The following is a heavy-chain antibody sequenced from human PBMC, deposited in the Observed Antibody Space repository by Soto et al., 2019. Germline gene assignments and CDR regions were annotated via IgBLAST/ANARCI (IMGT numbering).Heavy chain of an antibody. CDR3: ARGLKLVTSFDY. J-gene: IGHJ4*02. CDR1: GGTFSSYA. Sequence: ASVKVSCKASGGTFSSYAISWVRQAPGQGLEWMGGIIPIFGTANYAQKFQGRVTITADESTSTAYMELSSLRSEDTAVYYCARGLKLVTSFDYWGQGTLVTVSS. V-gene: IGHV1-69*13. CDR2: IIPIFGTA. D-gene: IGHD6-13*01.